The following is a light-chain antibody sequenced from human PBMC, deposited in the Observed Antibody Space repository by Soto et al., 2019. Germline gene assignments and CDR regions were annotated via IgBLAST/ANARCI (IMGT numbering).Light chain of an antibody. V-gene: IGKV3-11*01. CDR3: QQRSNWYT. Sequence: EIVLTQSPATLSLSPGERATLSCRASQSVSSYLAWYQQKPGQAPRLLIYDASNRATGIPARFSGRGSGTDFTLTISSLEPEDFAVYYCQQRSNWYTFGQGTKVDIK. J-gene: IGKJ2*01. CDR2: DAS. CDR1: QSVSSY.